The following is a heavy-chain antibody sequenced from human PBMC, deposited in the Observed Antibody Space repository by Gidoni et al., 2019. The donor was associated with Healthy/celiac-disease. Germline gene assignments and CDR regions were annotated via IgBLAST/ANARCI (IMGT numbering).Heavy chain of an antibody. CDR2: INPNSGGT. CDR3: ARVAAAGTWYYYYGMDV. D-gene: IGHD6-13*01. V-gene: IGHV1-2*02. Sequence: QVQLVQSGAEVKKPGASVKVSCKASGYTFTGYYMHWVRQAPGQGLEWMGWINPNSGGTNYAQKFQGRVTMTRDTSISTAYMELSRLRSDDTAVYYCARVAAAGTWYYYYGMDVWGQGTTVTVSS. J-gene: IGHJ6*02. CDR1: GYTFTGYY.